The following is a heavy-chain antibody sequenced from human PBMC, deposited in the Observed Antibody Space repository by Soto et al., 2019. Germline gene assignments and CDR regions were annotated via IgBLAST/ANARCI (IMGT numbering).Heavy chain of an antibody. CDR2: MNPNSGNT. V-gene: IGHV1-8*01. CDR3: ARGDTRGLGFLEWLMMRRKDPYYMDV. D-gene: IGHD3-3*01. Sequence: ASVKVSCKASGYTFTSYDINWVRQATGQGLEWMGWMNPNSGNTGYAQKFQGRVTMTRNTSISTAYMELSSLSSEDTAVYYCARGDTRGLGFLEWLMMRRKDPYYMDVWGKGTTVTVSS. J-gene: IGHJ6*03. CDR1: GYTFTSYD.